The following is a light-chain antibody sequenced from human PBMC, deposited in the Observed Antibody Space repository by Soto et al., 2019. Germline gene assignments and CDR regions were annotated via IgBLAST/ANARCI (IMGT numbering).Light chain of an antibody. CDR1: QSVSSTY. V-gene: IGKV3-20*01. CDR2: GAS. Sequence: VLTQSPGTLSLSPGERATLSCRASQSVSSTYLAWYQHKLGQAPRLVIYGASSMASGIPDRFSGSGSGTDFTLTISRLEPEDFAVYYCQQYGSSPRSFGQGTKVEVK. CDR3: QQYGSSPRS. J-gene: IGKJ1*01.